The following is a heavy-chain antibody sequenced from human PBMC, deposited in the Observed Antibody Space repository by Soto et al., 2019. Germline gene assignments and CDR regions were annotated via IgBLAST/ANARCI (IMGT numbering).Heavy chain of an antibody. J-gene: IGHJ6*04. CDR3: ARGGRPSQYYYYYGMNV. Sequence: GESLKISCKGSGYSFTSYWIGWVRQMPGKVLEWMGIIYPGDSDTRYSPSFQGQVTISADKSISTAYLQWSSLKASDTAMYYCARGGRPSQYYYYYGMNVWGKETTVTVSS. D-gene: IGHD2-15*01. CDR2: IYPGDSDT. CDR1: GYSFTSYW. V-gene: IGHV5-51*01.